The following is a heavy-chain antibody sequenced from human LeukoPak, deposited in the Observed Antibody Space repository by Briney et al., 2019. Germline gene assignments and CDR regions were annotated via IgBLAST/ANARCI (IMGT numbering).Heavy chain of an antibody. Sequence: GRSLRLSCAASGLTFSSYAMHWVRQAPGKGLEWVAVISYDGSNKYYADSVKGRFTISRDNSKNTLYLQMNSLRAEDTAVYYCARSSGYYLDFDYWGQGTLVTVSS. CDR2: ISYDGSNK. J-gene: IGHJ4*02. D-gene: IGHD3-22*01. CDR1: GLTFSSYA. V-gene: IGHV3-30-3*01. CDR3: ARSSGYYLDFDY.